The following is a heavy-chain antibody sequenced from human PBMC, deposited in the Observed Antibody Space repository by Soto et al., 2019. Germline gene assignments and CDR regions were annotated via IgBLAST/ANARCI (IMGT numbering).Heavy chain of an antibody. D-gene: IGHD1-20*01. CDR2: IYYSGST. CDR1: GGSISSSSYY. V-gene: IGHV4-39*01. CDR3: ARQGRITGTMEDLDY. J-gene: IGHJ4*02. Sequence: PSETLSLTCTVSGGSISSSSYYWGWIRQPPGKGLEWIGSIYYSGSTYYNPSLKSRVTISVDTSKNQFSLKLSSVTAADTAVYYCARQGRITGTMEDLDYWGQGTLVTVSS.